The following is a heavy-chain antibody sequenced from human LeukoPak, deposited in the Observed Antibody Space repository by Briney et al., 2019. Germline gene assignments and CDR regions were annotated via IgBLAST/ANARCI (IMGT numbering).Heavy chain of an antibody. CDR2: ISSSSSYI. D-gene: IGHD3-16*02. Sequence: PGGSLRLSCAASGFTFSSYSMNWVRQAPGKGLEWVSSISSSSSYIYYADSVKGRFTISRDNAKNSLYLQMNSLRAEDTAVYYCARVPSYDYVWGSYRPLDYWGQGTLVTVSS. V-gene: IGHV3-21*01. CDR1: GFTFSSYS. CDR3: ARVPSYDYVWGSYRPLDY. J-gene: IGHJ4*02.